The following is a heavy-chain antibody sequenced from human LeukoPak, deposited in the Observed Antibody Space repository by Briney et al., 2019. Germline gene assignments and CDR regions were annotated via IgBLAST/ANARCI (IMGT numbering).Heavy chain of an antibody. J-gene: IGHJ5*02. D-gene: IGHD3-10*01. CDR1: GFTFSTYE. CDR2: ISSSSVLI. V-gene: IGHV3-48*03. Sequence: GGSLRLSCEASGFTFSTYEMSWVRQAPGKGLEWISYISSSSVLIYYADSVKGRFTISRDNAKNSLFLQMNSLRADDTAVYYRARGTSGTYYNILSNWLDPWGQGTLVTVSS. CDR3: ARGTSGTYYNILSNWLDP.